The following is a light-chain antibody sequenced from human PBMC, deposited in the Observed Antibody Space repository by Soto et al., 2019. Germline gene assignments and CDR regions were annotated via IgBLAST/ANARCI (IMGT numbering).Light chain of an antibody. J-gene: IGKJ1*01. CDR3: QQYGSSGT. Sequence: EIVMTQSPATLSVSAGERATLSCRASQSVSSNLAWYQQKPGQAPRLLIYGASSRATGIPDRFSGSGSGTEFTLTISRLEPEDFAVYYCQQYGSSGTFGQGTKVDI. CDR2: GAS. V-gene: IGKV3-20*01. CDR1: QSVSSN.